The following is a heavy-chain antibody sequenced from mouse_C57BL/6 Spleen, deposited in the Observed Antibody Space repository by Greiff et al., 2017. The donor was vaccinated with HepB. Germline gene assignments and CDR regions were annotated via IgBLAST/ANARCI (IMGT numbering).Heavy chain of an antibody. D-gene: IGHD2-3*01. Sequence: VQLKQSGGGLVKPGGSLKLSCAASGFTFSDYGMHWVRQAPEKGLEWVAYISSGSSTIYYADTVKGRFTISRDNAKNTLFLQMTSLRSEDTAMYYCARDGYYGYYFDYWGQGTTLTVSS. V-gene: IGHV5-17*01. J-gene: IGHJ2*01. CDR1: GFTFSDYG. CDR3: ARDGYYGYYFDY. CDR2: ISSGSSTI.